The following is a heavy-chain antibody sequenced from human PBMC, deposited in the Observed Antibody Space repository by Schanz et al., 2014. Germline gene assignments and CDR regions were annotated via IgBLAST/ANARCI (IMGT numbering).Heavy chain of an antibody. CDR2: INGYNGHT. D-gene: IGHD5-12*01. Sequence: QVQLVQSGAEVKKPGASVKVSCKASGYTFTSYGISWVRQAPGQGLEWMGWINGYNGHTLYAQKFQGRVTMTTDTSTSTAYMELSSLKSEDTAVYYCARGPLGTSPWGQGTLXTVSS. CDR1: GYTFTSYG. J-gene: IGHJ5*02. CDR3: ARGPLGTSP. V-gene: IGHV1-18*01.